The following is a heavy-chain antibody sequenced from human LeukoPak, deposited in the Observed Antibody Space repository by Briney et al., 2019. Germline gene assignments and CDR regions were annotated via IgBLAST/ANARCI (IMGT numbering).Heavy chain of an antibody. J-gene: IGHJ4*02. V-gene: IGHV4-61*02. CDR3: ARALSIAAAGEYYFDY. Sequence: SQTLSLTCTVSGGSISSGSYYWSWIRQPAGKGLGWIGRIYTSGSTNYNPSLKSRVTISVDTSKNQFSLKLSSVTAADTAVYYCARALSIAAAGEYYFDYWGQGTLVTVSS. CDR2: IYTSGST. CDR1: GGSISSGSYY. D-gene: IGHD6-13*01.